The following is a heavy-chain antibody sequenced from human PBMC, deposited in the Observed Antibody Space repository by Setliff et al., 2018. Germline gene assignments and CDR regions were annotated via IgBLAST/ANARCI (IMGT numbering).Heavy chain of an antibody. CDR2: ISSYNDVT. CDR3: AKDLNRWFGEFAFDV. J-gene: IGHJ3*01. D-gene: IGHD3-10*01. CDR1: AHIFKSYG. Sequence: WASVKVSCKASAHIFKSYGISWVRQAPGQGLEWVGWISSYNDVTSYAQRFQGRVTLTTDTSTSAAYMELRTLRSDDTAVYYCAKDLNRWFGEFAFDVWGQGTMVTVSS. V-gene: IGHV1-18*01.